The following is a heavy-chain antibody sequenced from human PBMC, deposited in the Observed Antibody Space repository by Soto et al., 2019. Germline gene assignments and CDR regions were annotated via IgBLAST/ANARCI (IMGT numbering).Heavy chain of an antibody. Sequence: PGGSLRLCCAASGFSFRDYYMSWIRQAPGKGLELISYISGSGNTIYYADSVKGRFIISRDNAKNSLFLQMNSLRADDTAVYYCARDRLPMVVVVMGWFDPWGQGTLVTVSS. D-gene: IGHD3-22*01. CDR2: ISGSGNTI. CDR3: ARDRLPMVVVVMGWFDP. CDR1: GFSFRDYY. J-gene: IGHJ5*02. V-gene: IGHV3-11*01.